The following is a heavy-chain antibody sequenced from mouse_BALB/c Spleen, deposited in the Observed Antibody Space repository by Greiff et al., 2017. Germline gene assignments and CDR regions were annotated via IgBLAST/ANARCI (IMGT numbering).Heavy chain of an antibody. Sequence: EVKLVESGGGLVQPGGSMKLSCVASGFTFSNYWMNWVRQSPEKGLEWVAEIRLKSNNYATHYAESVKGRFTISRDDSKSSVYLQMNNLRAEDTGIYYCTSDSSGLDYWGQGTTLTVSS. J-gene: IGHJ2*01. CDR1: GFTFSNYW. V-gene: IGHV6-6*02. CDR3: TSDSSGLDY. CDR2: IRLKSNNYAT. D-gene: IGHD3-2*01.